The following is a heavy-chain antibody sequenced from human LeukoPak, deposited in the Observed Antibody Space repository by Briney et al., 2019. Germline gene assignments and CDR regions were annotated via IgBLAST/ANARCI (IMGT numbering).Heavy chain of an antibody. Sequence: ASVKVSCKASGYTFTGFYTHWVRQAPGQGLEWMGWINPNSGGTNYAQKFQGRVTMTRDTSISTVHMELSWMRSDATAVYYCARRRGSQSFDYWGQGTLVTVSS. V-gene: IGHV1-2*02. J-gene: IGHJ4*02. CDR2: INPNSGGT. D-gene: IGHD3-16*01. CDR1: GYTFTGFY. CDR3: ARRRGSQSFDY.